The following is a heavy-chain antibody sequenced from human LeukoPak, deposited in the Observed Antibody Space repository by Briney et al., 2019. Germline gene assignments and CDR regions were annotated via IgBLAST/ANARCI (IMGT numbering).Heavy chain of an antibody. V-gene: IGHV4-38-2*02. Sequence: SETLSLTCTVSGYSISSGYYWGWIRQPPGKGLEWIGSIYHSGSTYYNPSLKSRVTISVDTSKNQFSLKLSSVTAADTAVYYCARGGGSGSRYGAFDIWGQGTMVTVSS. CDR2: IYHSGST. D-gene: IGHD3-10*01. CDR3: ARGGGSGSRYGAFDI. J-gene: IGHJ3*02. CDR1: GYSISSGYY.